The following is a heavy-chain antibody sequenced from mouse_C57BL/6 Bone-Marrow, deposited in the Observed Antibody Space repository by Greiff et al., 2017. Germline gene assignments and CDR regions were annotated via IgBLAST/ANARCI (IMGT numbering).Heavy chain of an antibody. Sequence: EVQLQQSGAELVRPGSSVKMSCKTSGYTFTSYGINWVKQRPGQGLEWIGYIYIGNGYTEYNEKFKGKATLTSDTSSSTAYMQLSSLTSEDSAIYFGSSSLYYGYGPYWYFDVWGTGTTVTVSS. J-gene: IGHJ1*03. CDR3: SSSLYYGYGPYWYFDV. CDR1: GYTFTSYG. D-gene: IGHD2-2*01. CDR2: IYIGNGYT. V-gene: IGHV1-58*01.